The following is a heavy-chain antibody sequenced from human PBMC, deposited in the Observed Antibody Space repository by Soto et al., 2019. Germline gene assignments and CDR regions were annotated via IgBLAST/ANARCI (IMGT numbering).Heavy chain of an antibody. D-gene: IGHD6-6*01. CDR2: INHSGST. Sequence: SETLSLTCAVYGGSFSGYYWSWIRQPPGKGLEWIGEINHSGSTNYNPSLKSRVTISVDTSKNQFSLKLSSVTAADTAVYYCARYDVSLVPGYWFDPWGQGTLVTVSS. CDR3: ARYDVSLVPGYWFDP. J-gene: IGHJ5*02. V-gene: IGHV4-34*01. CDR1: GGSFSGYY.